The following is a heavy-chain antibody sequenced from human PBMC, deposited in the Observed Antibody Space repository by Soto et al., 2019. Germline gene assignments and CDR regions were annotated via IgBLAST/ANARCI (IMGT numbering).Heavy chain of an antibody. D-gene: IGHD3-22*01. V-gene: IGHV1-8*01. CDR2: MNPNSGST. CDR1: GYTFTSYD. Sequence: QVQLVQSGAEVKKPGASVKVSCKASGYTFTSYDINWVRQATGQGLEWMGWMNPNSGSTGYAQKFQGRVTMTRNTSISTAYMELSSLRSEDTAVYYCARGQSSRDSSESDYWGQGTLVTVSS. J-gene: IGHJ4*02. CDR3: ARGQSSRDSSESDY.